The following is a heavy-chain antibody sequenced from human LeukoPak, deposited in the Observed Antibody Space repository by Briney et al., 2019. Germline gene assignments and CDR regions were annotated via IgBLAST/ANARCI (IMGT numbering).Heavy chain of an antibody. CDR1: GFTFSSYS. Sequence: PGGSLRLSCAASGFTFSSYSMSWVRQAPGKGLEWVSVIYSGGSTYYADPVKGRFTISRDNSKNTLYLQMNSLRAEDTAVYYCARALAGREQWLVSPYGMDVWGQGTTVTVSS. CDR2: IYSGGST. V-gene: IGHV3-53*01. CDR3: ARALAGREQWLVSPYGMDV. D-gene: IGHD6-19*01. J-gene: IGHJ6*02.